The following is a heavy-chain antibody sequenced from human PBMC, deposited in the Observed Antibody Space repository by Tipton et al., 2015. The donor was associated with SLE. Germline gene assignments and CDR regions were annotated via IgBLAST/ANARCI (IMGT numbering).Heavy chain of an antibody. D-gene: IGHD2-2*01. CDR1: GVSISSSTYY. V-gene: IGHV4-39*07. CDR3: ARGGGCSSTSCYRGNQRYYYYYMDV. J-gene: IGHJ6*03. Sequence: LSCTVSGVSISSSTYYWGWIRQPPGKGLEWIGTIYYSRSTLYNPSLKSRVTVPVDTSENQFSLHLSSVTAADTAVYYCARGGGCSSTSCYRGNQRYYYYYMDVWGKGTTVTVSS. CDR2: IYYSRST.